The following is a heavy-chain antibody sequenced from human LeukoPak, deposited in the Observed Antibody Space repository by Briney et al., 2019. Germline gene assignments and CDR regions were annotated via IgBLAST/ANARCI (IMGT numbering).Heavy chain of an antibody. CDR2: ISAYNGNT. CDR3: ARENYQDDNWFDP. Sequence: ASVKVSCKASGYTFTSYGISWVRQAPGQGLEWMGWISAYNGNTNYAQKLQGRVTMTTDTSTSTAYVELRSLRSDDTAVYYCARENYQDDNWFDPWGQGTLVTVSS. J-gene: IGHJ5*02. V-gene: IGHV1-18*01. CDR1: GYTFTSYG. D-gene: IGHD1-7*01.